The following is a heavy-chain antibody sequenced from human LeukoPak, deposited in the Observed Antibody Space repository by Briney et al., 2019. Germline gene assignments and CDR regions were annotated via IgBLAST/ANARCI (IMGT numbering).Heavy chain of an antibody. CDR2: ISGSGGST. J-gene: IGHJ4*02. Sequence: PGGSLRLSCAASGFTFSSYAMSWVRQAPGKGLEWVSAISGSGGSTYYADSVKGRFTISRDNSKNTLYLQMNSLRAEDTAVYYCAKDGGDYYGSGSYPFGYWGQGTLVTVSS. CDR3: AKDGGDYYGSGSYPFGY. D-gene: IGHD3-10*01. V-gene: IGHV3-23*01. CDR1: GFTFSSYA.